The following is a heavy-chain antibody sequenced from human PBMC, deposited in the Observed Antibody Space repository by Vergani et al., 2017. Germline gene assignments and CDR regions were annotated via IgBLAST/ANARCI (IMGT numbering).Heavy chain of an antibody. CDR2: IYSGGST. Sequence: EVLLVESGGGLIQPGGSLRLSCAASGFTVSSNYMSWVRQAPGKGLEWVSVIYSGGSTFYADSVKGRFTISRDISKNTLYLQMNSLRAEDTAVYYCARYGDYVELGYWGQGTLVTVSS. CDR1: GFTVSSNY. J-gene: IGHJ4*02. D-gene: IGHD4-17*01. V-gene: IGHV3-53*01. CDR3: ARYGDYVELGY.